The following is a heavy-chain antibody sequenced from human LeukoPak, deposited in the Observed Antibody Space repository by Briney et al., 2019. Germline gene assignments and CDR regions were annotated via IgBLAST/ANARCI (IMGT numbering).Heavy chain of an antibody. CDR2: IYYSGST. V-gene: IGHV4-59*08. CDR1: GGSISSYY. Sequence: SETLSLTCTVSGGSISSYYWSWIRQPPGKGLEWIGYIYYSGSTYYNPSLKSRVTISVDTSKNQFSLKLSSVTAADTAVYYCASPRALWFGERWGQGTLVTVSS. J-gene: IGHJ4*02. D-gene: IGHD3-10*01. CDR3: ASPRALWFGER.